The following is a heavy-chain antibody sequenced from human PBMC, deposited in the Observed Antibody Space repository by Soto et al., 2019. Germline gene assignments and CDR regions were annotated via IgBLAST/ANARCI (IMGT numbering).Heavy chain of an antibody. CDR1: GYTFTSYY. Sequence: QVQLVPSGAEVTKPGASVKVSCKASGYTFTSYYMHWVRQAPGQGLEWMGIINPSGGSTSYAQKFQGRATMTRDTSTSTVYMERRSLRSEDTAVYYCAILDTVTDVFDYWGQGTLVTVSS. CDR3: AILDTVTDVFDY. D-gene: IGHD4-17*01. V-gene: IGHV1-46*01. CDR2: INPSGGST. J-gene: IGHJ4*02.